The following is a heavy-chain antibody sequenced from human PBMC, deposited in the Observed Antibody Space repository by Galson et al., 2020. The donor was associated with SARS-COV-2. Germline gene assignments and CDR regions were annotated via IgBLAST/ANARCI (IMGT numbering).Heavy chain of an antibody. V-gene: IGHV4-59*01. CDR3: ARDCSSTSCYTYGMDA. CDR2: IYYSGST. Sequence: ETSETLSLTCTVSGGSISSYYWSWIRQPPGKGLEWNGYIYYSGSTNYNPSLKSRVTISVDTSKNQFSLKPSSVTASDTAVYYCARDCSSTSCYTYGMDAWGQGTTVTVSS. CDR1: GGSISSYY. J-gene: IGHJ6*02. D-gene: IGHD2-2*02.